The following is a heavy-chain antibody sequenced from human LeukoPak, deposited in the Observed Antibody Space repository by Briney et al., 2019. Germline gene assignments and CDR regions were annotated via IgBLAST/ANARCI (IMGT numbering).Heavy chain of an antibody. CDR1: GFTFSSYG. D-gene: IGHD3-10*01. Sequence: GGSLRLSCAASGFTFSSYGMHWVRQAPGKGLEWVAFIRYDGSNKYYADSVKGRFTISRDNSKNTLYLQMNSLRAEDTAVYYCAKDKGRGGGYGSGSKSLDYWGQGTLVTVSS. J-gene: IGHJ4*02. CDR2: IRYDGSNK. CDR3: AKDKGRGGGYGSGSKSLDY. V-gene: IGHV3-30*02.